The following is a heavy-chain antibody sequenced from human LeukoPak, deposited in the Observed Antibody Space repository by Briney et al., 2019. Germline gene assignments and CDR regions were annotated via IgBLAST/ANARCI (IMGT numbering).Heavy chain of an antibody. V-gene: IGHV1-46*01. D-gene: IGHD1-7*01. CDR3: ASEFPHRLELAYFDY. CDR2: INPSGGST. Sequence: ASVKVSCKASGYTFTSYYMHWVQQAPGQGLEWMGIINPSGGSTSYAQKFQGRVTMTRDTSTSTVYMELSSLRSEDTAVYYCASEFPHRLELAYFDYWGQGTLVTVSS. CDR1: GYTFTSYY. J-gene: IGHJ4*02.